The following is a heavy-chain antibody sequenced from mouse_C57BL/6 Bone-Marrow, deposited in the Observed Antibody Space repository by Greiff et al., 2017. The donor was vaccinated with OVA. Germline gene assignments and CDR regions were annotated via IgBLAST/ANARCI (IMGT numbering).Heavy chain of an antibody. V-gene: IGHV5-4*01. J-gene: IGHJ2*01. CDR2: ISDGGSYT. CDR3: ARVWDY. Sequence: EVHLVESGGGLVKPGGSLKLSCAASGFTFSSYAMSWVRQTPEKRLEWVATISDGGSYTYYPDNVKGRFTISRDNAKNHLYLQMSHLKSEDTAMYYCARVWDYWGQGTTLTVSS. CDR1: GFTFSSYA.